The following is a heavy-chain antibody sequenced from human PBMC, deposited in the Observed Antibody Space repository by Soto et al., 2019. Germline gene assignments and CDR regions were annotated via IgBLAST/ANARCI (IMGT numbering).Heavy chain of an antibody. J-gene: IGHJ3*02. Sequence: SETLSLTCTVSGGSISSGDYYWSWIRQPPGKGLEWIGYIYYSGSTYYNPSLKSRVTISVDTSKNRFSLKLSSVTAADTAVYYCARYGYYDSSGYAQDFDIWGQGTMVTVSS. CDR2: IYYSGST. CDR1: GGSISSGDYY. D-gene: IGHD3-22*01. CDR3: ARYGYYDSSGYAQDFDI. V-gene: IGHV4-30-4*01.